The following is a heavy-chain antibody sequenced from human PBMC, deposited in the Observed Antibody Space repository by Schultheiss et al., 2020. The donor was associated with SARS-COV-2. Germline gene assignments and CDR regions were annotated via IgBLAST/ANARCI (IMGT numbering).Heavy chain of an antibody. V-gene: IGHV1-2*02. CDR2: INPNSGGT. Sequence: ASVKVSCKASGYTFTGYYMHWVRQAPGQGLEWMGWINPNSGGTNYAQKFQGRVTITADKSTSTAYMELSSLRSEDTAVYYCAREAAMIVVVHYRGGDWFDPWGQGTLVTVSS. CDR1: GYTFTGYY. D-gene: IGHD3-22*01. CDR3: AREAAMIVVVHYRGGDWFDP. J-gene: IGHJ5*02.